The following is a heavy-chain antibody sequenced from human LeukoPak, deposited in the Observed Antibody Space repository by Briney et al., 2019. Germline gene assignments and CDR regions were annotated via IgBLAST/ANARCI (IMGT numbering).Heavy chain of an antibody. CDR2: IFTTGST. CDR1: GGSINGGSYY. Sequence: SETLSLTCSVSGGSINGGSYYWSWIRQPAGKPLEWIGHIFTTGSTSYNPPLRTRVTISEDSSKDQFSLNLKSVTAADTAVYYCARDRNWGRGYFDLWGRGTLVIVSS. J-gene: IGHJ2*01. D-gene: IGHD3-16*01. CDR3: ARDRNWGRGYFDL. V-gene: IGHV4-61*09.